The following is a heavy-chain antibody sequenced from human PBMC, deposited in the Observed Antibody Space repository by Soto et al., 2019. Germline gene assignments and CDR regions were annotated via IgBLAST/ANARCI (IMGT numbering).Heavy chain of an antibody. CDR1: GASVSSGGYY. Sequence: SETLSLTCTVSGASVSSGGYYWSWIRQPPGKGLEWIGYIYSSGSANYIPSLKSRVTISRDTPKNQISLKVASVTAADTAGYYCARGFSSVSMDAWGQGTTVTVSS. CDR3: ARGFSSVSMDA. D-gene: IGHD6-19*01. V-gene: IGHV4-61*08. J-gene: IGHJ6*02. CDR2: IYSSGSA.